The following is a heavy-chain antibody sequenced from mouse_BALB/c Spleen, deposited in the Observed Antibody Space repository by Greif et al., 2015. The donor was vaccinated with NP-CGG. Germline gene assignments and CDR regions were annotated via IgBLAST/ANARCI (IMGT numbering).Heavy chain of an antibody. Sequence: QVQLQQSGPELVKPGAPVKISCKASGYTFTDYYINWVKQKPGQGLEWIGWINPGSGNTKYNEKFKGKAILTVDTSSSTAYMQLSSLTSEDTAVYFCARRTGTEAMDYWGQGTSVTVSS. CDR3: ARRTGTEAMDY. V-gene: IGHV1-84*02. D-gene: IGHD4-1*01. J-gene: IGHJ4*01. CDR1: GYTFTDYY. CDR2: INPGSGNT.